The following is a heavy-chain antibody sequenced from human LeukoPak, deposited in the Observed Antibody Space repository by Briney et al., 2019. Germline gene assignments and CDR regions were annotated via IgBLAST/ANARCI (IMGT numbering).Heavy chain of an antibody. Sequence: PGGSLRLSCAASGFTFSSYAMHWVRQAPGKGLEWVANIKQDGSEKYYVDSVKGRFTISRDNAKNSLYLQMNSLRAEDTAVYYCARDPKYCSGGSCYYYYYYMDVWGKGTTVTVSS. D-gene: IGHD2-15*01. CDR1: GFTFSSYA. CDR2: IKQDGSEK. CDR3: ARDPKYCSGGSCYYYYYYMDV. V-gene: IGHV3-7*01. J-gene: IGHJ6*03.